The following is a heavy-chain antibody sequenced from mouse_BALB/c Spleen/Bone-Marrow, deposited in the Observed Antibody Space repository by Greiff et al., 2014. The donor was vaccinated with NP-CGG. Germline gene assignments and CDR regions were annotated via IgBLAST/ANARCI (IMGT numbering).Heavy chain of an antibody. CDR2: INPYNDGT. V-gene: IGHV1-14*01. Sequence: VHVKQSGPELVKPGASVKMSCKASGYTFTSYVMHWGKQKPGQGLEWIGNINPYNDGTKYNEKFKGKATLTSDKSSSTAFMELSSLTSEDSAVYYCARSLYGYDWYFDVWGAGTTVTVSS. D-gene: IGHD2-2*01. J-gene: IGHJ1*01. CDR3: ARSLYGYDWYFDV. CDR1: GYTFTSYV.